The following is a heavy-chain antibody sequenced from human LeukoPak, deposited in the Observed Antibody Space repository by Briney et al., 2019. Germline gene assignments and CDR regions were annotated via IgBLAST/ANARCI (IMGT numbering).Heavy chain of an antibody. V-gene: IGHV1-46*01. CDR1: GYTFTSYY. Sequence: ASVKVSCKASGYTFTSYYMHWVRQAPGQGLEWMGIINPSGGSTSYAQKFQGRVTMTRDTSTSTVYMELSSLRSEDTAVYYCAREFQEYYYDSSGYSTGYWGQGTLVTVSS. CDR2: INPSGGST. CDR3: AREFQEYYYDSSGYSTGY. J-gene: IGHJ4*02. D-gene: IGHD3-22*01.